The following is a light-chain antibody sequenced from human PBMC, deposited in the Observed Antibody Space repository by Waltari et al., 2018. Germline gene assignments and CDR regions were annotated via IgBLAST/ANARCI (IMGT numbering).Light chain of an antibody. CDR3: QQYYGSPPWT. CDR2: WAS. V-gene: IGKV4-1*01. J-gene: IGKJ1*01. CDR1: QTVFYSSNNKNY. Sequence: IVMTQSPDSLAVSLGERATITCKSSQTVFYSSNNKNYLAWYQHKSGQPPKLLFYWASTRESGVPDRFSASGSGTDFTLSISSLQAEDVAVYYCQQYYGSPPWTFGQGTKVEIK.